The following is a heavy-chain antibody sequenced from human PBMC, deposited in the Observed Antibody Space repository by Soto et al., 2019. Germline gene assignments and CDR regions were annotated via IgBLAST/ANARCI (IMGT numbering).Heavy chain of an antibody. CDR1: GFTFSNYA. Sequence: GGSLRLSCAASGFTFSNYAMNWVRQSPGKGLEWVSTITGSAGGTYYADSMKGRFTISRDNSKSTLYLQMYSLRVEDTAVYYCARESEHWGQGTLVTVSS. J-gene: IGHJ4*02. CDR3: ARESEH. V-gene: IGHV3-23*01. D-gene: IGHD1-1*01. CDR2: ITGSAGGT.